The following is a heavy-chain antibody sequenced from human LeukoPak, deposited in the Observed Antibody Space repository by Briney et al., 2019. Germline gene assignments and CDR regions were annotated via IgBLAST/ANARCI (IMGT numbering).Heavy chain of an antibody. J-gene: IGHJ5*02. Sequence: PSETLSLTCTVSGGSISSSSYYWGWIRQPPGKGLEWIGSIYYSGSTYYNPPLKSRVTISVDTSKNQFSLKLSSVTAADTAVYYCAMIVPDNWFDPWGQGTLVTVSS. V-gene: IGHV4-39*01. D-gene: IGHD3-22*01. CDR2: IYYSGST. CDR3: AMIVPDNWFDP. CDR1: GGSISSSSYY.